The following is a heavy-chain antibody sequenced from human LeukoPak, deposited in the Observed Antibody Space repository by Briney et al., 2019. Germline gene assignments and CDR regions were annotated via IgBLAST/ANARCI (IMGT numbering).Heavy chain of an antibody. J-gene: IGHJ4*02. Sequence: ASVKVSCKVSGYTLTELSMHWVRQGPGRGLEWMGGFDPEDGETIYAQKFQGRVTMTEDTSTDTAYMEPSSLRSEDTAVYYCATEYYSSGWYHRFDYWGQGTLVTVSS. CDR1: GYTLTELS. D-gene: IGHD6-19*01. V-gene: IGHV1-24*01. CDR3: ATEYYSSGWYHRFDY. CDR2: FDPEDGET.